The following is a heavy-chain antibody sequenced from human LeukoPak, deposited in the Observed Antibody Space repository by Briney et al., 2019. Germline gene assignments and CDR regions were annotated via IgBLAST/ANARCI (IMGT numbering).Heavy chain of an antibody. D-gene: IGHD3-10*01. CDR2: INSPGDNT. V-gene: IGHV3-74*01. CDR3: TRGGAKVRGLSTGMDV. CDR1: GFTFRSYW. Sequence: PGGSLRLSCEVSGFTFRSYWMYWVRQAPGKGLVWVSQINSPGDNTNHADSVEGRFTISRDNAKNTLYLQMNNLRGDDTAVYYWTRGGAKVRGLSTGMDVWGRGTTVTVSS. J-gene: IGHJ6*04.